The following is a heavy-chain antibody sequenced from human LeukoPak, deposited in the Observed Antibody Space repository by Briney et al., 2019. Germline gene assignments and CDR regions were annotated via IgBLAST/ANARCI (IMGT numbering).Heavy chain of an antibody. CDR2: ISYEGSNT. Sequence: GGSLRLSCAASGFTFSSYGMHWVRQAPGKGLEWVALISYEGSNTYYADSVKGRFTISRDNSKNTLFLQMNSLRAEDTAVYYCAKVGLTVTTILDYFDYWGQGTLVTVSS. V-gene: IGHV3-30*18. CDR1: GFTFSSYG. D-gene: IGHD4-11*01. CDR3: AKVGLTVTTILDYFDY. J-gene: IGHJ4*02.